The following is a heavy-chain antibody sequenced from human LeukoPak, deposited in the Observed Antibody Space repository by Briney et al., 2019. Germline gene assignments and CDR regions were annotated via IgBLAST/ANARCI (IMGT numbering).Heavy chain of an antibody. CDR3: ARVWNYYDSSGYYYRCYFDY. Sequence: SETLSLTCAVSGGSISSSNWWSWVRQPPGKGLEWIGEIYHSGSTNYNPSLKSRVTISVDKSKNQFSLKLSSVTAADTAVYYCARVWNYYDSSGYYYRCYFDYWGQGTLVTVSS. CDR2: IYHSGST. CDR1: GGSISSSNW. D-gene: IGHD3-22*01. J-gene: IGHJ4*02. V-gene: IGHV4-4*02.